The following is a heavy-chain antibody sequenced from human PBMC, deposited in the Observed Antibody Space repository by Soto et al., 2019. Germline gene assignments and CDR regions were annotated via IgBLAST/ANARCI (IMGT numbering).Heavy chain of an antibody. CDR1: GGSISSSSYY. Sequence: WETLSLTCTVSGGSISSSSYYWGWIRQPPGKGLEWIGSIYYSGSTYYNPSLKSRVTISVDTSKNQFSLKLSSVTAADTAVYYCARQGDNWFDPWGQGTLVTVSS. CDR2: IYYSGST. CDR3: ARQGDNWFDP. V-gene: IGHV4-39*01. D-gene: IGHD3-16*01. J-gene: IGHJ5*02.